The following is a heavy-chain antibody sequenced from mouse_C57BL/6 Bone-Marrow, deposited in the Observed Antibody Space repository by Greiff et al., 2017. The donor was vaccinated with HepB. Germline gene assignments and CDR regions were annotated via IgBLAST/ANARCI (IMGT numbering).Heavy chain of an antibody. CDR1: GFSLTSYG. D-gene: IGHD2-4*01. Sequence: VQRVESGPGLVQPSQSLSITCTVSGFSLTSYGVHWVRQSPGKGLEWLGVIWSGGSTDYNAAFISRLSISKDNSKSQVFFKMNSLQADDTAIYYCARKDYDYDDGFAYWGQGTLVTVSA. V-gene: IGHV2-2*01. CDR2: IWSGGST. CDR3: ARKDYDYDDGFAY. J-gene: IGHJ3*01.